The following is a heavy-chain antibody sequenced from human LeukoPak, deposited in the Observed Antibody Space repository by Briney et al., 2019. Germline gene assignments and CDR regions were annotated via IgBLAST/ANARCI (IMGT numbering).Heavy chain of an antibody. CDR2: ISSSSSYI. CDR1: GFTFNSYS. J-gene: IGHJ4*02. V-gene: IGHV3-21*01. D-gene: IGHD6-6*01. Sequence: GGSLRLSCAASGFTFNSYSMNWVRQAPGKGLEWVSSISSSSSYIYYADSVKGRFTISRDNAKNSLYLQMNSLRAEDTAVYHCARDYSSYGFDYWGQGTLVTVSS. CDR3: ARDYSSYGFDY.